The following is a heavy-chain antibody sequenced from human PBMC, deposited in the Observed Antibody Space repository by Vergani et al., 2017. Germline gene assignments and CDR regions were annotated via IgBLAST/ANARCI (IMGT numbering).Heavy chain of an antibody. Sequence: EVQLLESGGGLVQPGGSLRLSCAASGFTFSSYAMSWVRQAPGKGLEWVSAISGSGGSTYYADSVKGRFTISRDNSKNTLSLQMNRLIAEDTAVYYCAGLLGVLGYYWSQASLVTVSS. J-gene: IGHJ4*02. D-gene: IGHD5/OR15-5a*01. CDR1: GFTFSSYA. V-gene: IGHV3-23*01. CDR2: ISGSGGST. CDR3: AGLLGVLGYY.